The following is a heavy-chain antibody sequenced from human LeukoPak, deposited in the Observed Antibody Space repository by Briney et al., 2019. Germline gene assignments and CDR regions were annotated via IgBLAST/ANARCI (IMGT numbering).Heavy chain of an antibody. J-gene: IGHJ4*02. CDR2: ISGSGGST. CDR3: AKKKGIAARPYYFDY. Sequence: GGSLRLSCVASGFTFSSYAMSWVRQAPGKGLEWVSAISGSGGSTYYADSVKGRFTISRDNSKNTLYLQMNSLRAEDTAVYYCAKKKGIAARPYYFDYWGQGTLVTVSS. V-gene: IGHV3-23*01. D-gene: IGHD6-6*01. CDR1: GFTFSSYA.